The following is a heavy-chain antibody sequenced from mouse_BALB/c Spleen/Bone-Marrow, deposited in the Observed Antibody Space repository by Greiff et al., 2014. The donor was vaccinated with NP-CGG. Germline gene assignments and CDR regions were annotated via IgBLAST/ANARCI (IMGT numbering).Heavy chain of an antibody. CDR2: ISNGGGST. Sequence: EVQLVESGGGLVQPGGSLKLSCATSGFTFCDYYMYWVRQTPEKRLEWVAYISNGGGSTYYPDTVKGRFTISRDNAKNTLYLQMSRLKSEDTAMYYCARQGGTEYYAMDYWGQGTSVTVSS. CDR3: ARQGGTEYYAMDY. D-gene: IGHD3-3*01. CDR1: GFTFCDYY. V-gene: IGHV5-12*02. J-gene: IGHJ4*01.